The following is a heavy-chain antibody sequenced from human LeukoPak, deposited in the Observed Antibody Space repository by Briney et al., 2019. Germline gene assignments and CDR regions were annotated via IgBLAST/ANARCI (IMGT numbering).Heavy chain of an antibody. CDR1: GFTFSSYG. Sequence: HPGRSLRLSCAASGFTFSSYGMHWVRQAPGKGPEWVAVIWYDGSNKYYADSVKGRFTISRGNSKNTLYLQMNSLRAEDTAVYYCARASAYCGGDCYLGYWGQGTLVTVSS. V-gene: IGHV3-33*01. CDR3: ARASAYCGGDCYLGY. J-gene: IGHJ4*02. CDR2: IWYDGSNK. D-gene: IGHD2-21*02.